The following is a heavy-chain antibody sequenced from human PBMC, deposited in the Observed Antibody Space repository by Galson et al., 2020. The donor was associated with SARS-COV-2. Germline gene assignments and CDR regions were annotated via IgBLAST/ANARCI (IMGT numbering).Heavy chain of an antibody. Sequence: SETLSLTCAVSGYSISSGYHWGWIRQPPGKGLECIGSIYHSGNTYYNPSLESRVTISVDTSKNQFSLQLRSVTAADTAVYYCARGNEFRPYSAFKNWGQGILVTVSS. CDR1: GYSISSGYH. D-gene: IGHD1-26*01. CDR3: ARGNEFRPYSAFKN. J-gene: IGHJ4*02. V-gene: IGHV4-38-2*01. CDR2: IYHSGNT.